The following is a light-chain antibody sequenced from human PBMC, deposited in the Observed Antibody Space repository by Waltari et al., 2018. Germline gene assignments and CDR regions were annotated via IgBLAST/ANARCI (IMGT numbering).Light chain of an antibody. V-gene: IGKV1-39*01. CDR3: QKSYNSPYA. CDR1: KSISTY. Sequence: DIQMTQSPSSLSASVGDRVTITCRASKSISTYLNWYQQRPGKAPKLLIYAASSLQSGVPSRFSGTGSETDFTLTISSLQPEDFATYYCQKSYNSPYAFGGGTKVEIK. CDR2: AAS. J-gene: IGKJ4*01.